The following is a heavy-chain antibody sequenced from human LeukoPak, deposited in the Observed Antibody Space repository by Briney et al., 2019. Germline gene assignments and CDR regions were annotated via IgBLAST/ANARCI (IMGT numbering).Heavy chain of an antibody. CDR3: ARDKRTFGELLAPFKDY. D-gene: IGHD3-10*01. V-gene: IGHV1-18*01. Sequence: ASVKVSCKASGYTFTSYGISWVRQAPGQGLEWIGWISAYNGNTNYAQKLQGRVTMTTDTPTSTAYMELRSLRSDDTAVYYCARDKRTFGELLAPFKDYWGQGTLVTVSS. CDR2: ISAYNGNT. J-gene: IGHJ4*02. CDR1: GYTFTSYG.